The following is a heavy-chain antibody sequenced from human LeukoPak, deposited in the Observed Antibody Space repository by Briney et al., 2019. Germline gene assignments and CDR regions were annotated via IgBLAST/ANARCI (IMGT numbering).Heavy chain of an antibody. D-gene: IGHD5-24*01. CDR1: GGSISSYY. Sequence: PSETLSLTCTVSGGSISSYYWSWIRQPPGKGLEWIGYIYYSGSTNYNPSLKSRVTISVDTSKNQFSLKLSSVTAADTAVYYCAALGWLQPSTLFDYWGQGTLVTVSS. J-gene: IGHJ4*02. CDR3: AALGWLQPSTLFDY. CDR2: IYYSGST. V-gene: IGHV4-59*08.